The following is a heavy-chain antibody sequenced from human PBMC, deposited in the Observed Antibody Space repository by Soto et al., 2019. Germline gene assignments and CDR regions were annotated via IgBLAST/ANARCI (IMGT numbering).Heavy chain of an antibody. Sequence: ASVKVSCKPSGYSFSDYFIQWVRQAPGQGLEWVAWINPKSAATNYAKKFQGRVSLTWDTSSTTAYMELTRLRPDDTAVYYCARIKWGLNYYNGMDVWGQGTTVTVPS. CDR2: INPKSAAT. CDR3: ARIKWGLNYYNGMDV. D-gene: IGHD1-26*01. J-gene: IGHJ6*02. V-gene: IGHV1-2*02. CDR1: GYSFSDYF.